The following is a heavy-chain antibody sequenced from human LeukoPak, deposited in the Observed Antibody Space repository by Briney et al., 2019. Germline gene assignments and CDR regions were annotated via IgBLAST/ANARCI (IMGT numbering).Heavy chain of an antibody. V-gene: IGHV4-59*01. CDR2: IYYSGST. J-gene: IGHJ4*02. D-gene: IGHD3-3*01. Sequence: SETLSLTCTVSGGSISSYYWSWIRQPPGKGLEWIGYIYYSGSTNYNPSLKSRVTISVDTSKNQFSLKLSSVTAADTAVYYCARVGYDFWSGYPFFDYWGQGTLATVSS. CDR3: ARVGYDFWSGYPFFDY. CDR1: GGSISSYY.